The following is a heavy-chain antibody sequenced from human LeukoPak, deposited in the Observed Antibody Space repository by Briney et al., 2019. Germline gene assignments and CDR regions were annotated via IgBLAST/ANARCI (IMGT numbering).Heavy chain of an antibody. Sequence: PSETLSLTCTVSGGSITTHDNYWGWIRQPPGKGLEWIGSISYSGNTYYNPSLQSRVSMSIDTSRNKFSLKLSYVTAADTAVYYCARLYFDFWSGYSDYWGQGTLVTVSS. D-gene: IGHD3-3*01. CDR1: GGSITTHDNY. J-gene: IGHJ4*02. V-gene: IGHV4-39*01. CDR3: ARLYFDFWSGYSDY. CDR2: ISYSGNT.